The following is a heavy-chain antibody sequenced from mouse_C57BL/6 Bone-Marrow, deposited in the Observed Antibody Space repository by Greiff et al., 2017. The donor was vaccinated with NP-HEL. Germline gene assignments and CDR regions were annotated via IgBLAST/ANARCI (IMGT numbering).Heavy chain of an antibody. J-gene: IGHJ3*01. CDR3: ARRYPPRFAY. Sequence: QVQLQQPGAELVKPGASVKLSCKASGYTFTSYWMDWVKQRPGQGLEWIGMIHPNSGSTNYNEKFKSKATLTVDTSSSTAYMQLSSLTSEDSAVYYCARRYPPRFAYGGQGTLATVSA. CDR2: IHPNSGST. CDR1: GYTFTSYW. V-gene: IGHV1-64*01. D-gene: IGHD1-1*01.